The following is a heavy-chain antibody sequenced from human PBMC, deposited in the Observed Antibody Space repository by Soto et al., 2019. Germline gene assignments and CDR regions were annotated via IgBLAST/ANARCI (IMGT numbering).Heavy chain of an antibody. J-gene: IGHJ4*02. CDR1: EGTFSTYA. Sequence: QVQLVQSGAEVKKPESSVKVSCKAPEGTFSTYAISWVRQAPGQGLEWMGGVIPMFGKANYAQRFQDRVTITADESTNPVYMELSSLRSEDTAVYFCASGIQLWLRRINNGYSGWGQGTLVTVSS. CDR2: VIPMFGKA. V-gene: IGHV1-69*12. D-gene: IGHD5-18*01. CDR3: ASGIQLWLRRINNGYSG.